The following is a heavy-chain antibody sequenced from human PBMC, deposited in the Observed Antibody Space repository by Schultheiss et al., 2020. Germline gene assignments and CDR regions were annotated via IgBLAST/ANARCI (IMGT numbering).Heavy chain of an antibody. J-gene: IGHJ6*02. CDR2: IYYSGST. Sequence: SETLSLTCTVSGGSISSYYWSWIRQPPGKGLEWIGYIYYSGSTYYNPSLKSLVTISVDTSKNQFSLKLASVTAADTAVYYCARHAYYYYGMDVWGQGTTVTVSS. CDR3: ARHAYYYYGMDV. CDR1: GGSISSYY. V-gene: IGHV4-59*08.